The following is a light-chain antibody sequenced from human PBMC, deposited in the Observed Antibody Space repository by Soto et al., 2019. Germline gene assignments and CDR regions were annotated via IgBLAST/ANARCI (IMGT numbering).Light chain of an antibody. J-gene: IGKJ2*01. Sequence: EVVLTQSPGTLSLSPGERATLSRRASQSISSSYLAWYQQRPGQAPRLLIHGASSRATGIPDRFSGSGSGTDFTLTISRLEPEDFAVYYCQQYGISSHTFGQGTKLEIK. V-gene: IGKV3-20*01. CDR1: QSISSSY. CDR2: GAS. CDR3: QQYGISSHT.